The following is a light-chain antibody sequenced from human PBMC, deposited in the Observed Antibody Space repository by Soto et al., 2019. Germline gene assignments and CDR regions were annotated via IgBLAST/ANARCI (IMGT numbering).Light chain of an antibody. V-gene: IGLV3-21*04. CDR1: NIGSKR. Sequence: SYELTQPPSVSVAPEKTARLTCGGYNIGSKRVHWYRQKPGQAPVLVIYYDSDRPSGMPERFSGSNSGNTATLTINRVEDGDEADYSCQVWDITTDHYVFGTGTQLTVL. CDR2: YDS. J-gene: IGLJ1*01. CDR3: QVWDITTDHYV.